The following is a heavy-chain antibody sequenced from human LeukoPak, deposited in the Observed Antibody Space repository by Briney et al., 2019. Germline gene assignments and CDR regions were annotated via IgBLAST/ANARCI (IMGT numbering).Heavy chain of an antibody. CDR3: AKDKGGSGSYVAFDI. CDR1: GFTFSSYA. Sequence: PGGSLRLSCAASGFTFSSYAMHWVRQAPGKGLEWVAVISYDGSNKYYADSVKGRFTISRDNSKNTLYLQMNSLRAEDTAVYYCAKDKGGSGSYVAFDIWGQGTMVTVSS. J-gene: IGHJ3*02. CDR2: ISYDGSNK. V-gene: IGHV3-30*04. D-gene: IGHD1-26*01.